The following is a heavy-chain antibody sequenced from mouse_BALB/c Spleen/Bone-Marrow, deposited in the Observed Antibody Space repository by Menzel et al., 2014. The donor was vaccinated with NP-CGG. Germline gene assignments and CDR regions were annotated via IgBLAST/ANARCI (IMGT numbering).Heavy chain of an antibody. J-gene: IGHJ3*01. CDR3: ARREARATGFAY. D-gene: IGHD3-1*01. CDR2: IDPANGNT. V-gene: IGHV14-3*02. CDR1: GFNIKDNY. Sequence: EVQLQQSGAELVKPGASVKLSCTASGFNIKDNYMHWVKQRPEQGLEWIGRIDPANGNTKYDPKFQGKATITADTSSNTAYLQLSSLTSEDTAVYSCARREARATGFAYWGQGTLVTISA.